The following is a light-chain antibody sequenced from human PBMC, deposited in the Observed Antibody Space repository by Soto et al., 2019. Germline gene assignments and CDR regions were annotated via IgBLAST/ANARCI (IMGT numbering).Light chain of an antibody. J-gene: IGKJ2*01. V-gene: IGKV3-20*01. CDR2: AAS. Sequence: EIVLTQSPGTLSLSPGETVTLSCRASQSVSHLAWYQQKPGQAPRLLVYAASSRATGIPDRFSGSGSGTDFTLTISRLEPEDFAVYYCQQYGGSPLYTVGQGTRLEIK. CDR3: QQYGGSPLYT. CDR1: QSVSH.